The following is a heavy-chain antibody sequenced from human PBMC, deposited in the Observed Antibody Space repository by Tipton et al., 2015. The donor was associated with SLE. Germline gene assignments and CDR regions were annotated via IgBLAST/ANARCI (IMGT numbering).Heavy chain of an antibody. D-gene: IGHD2-15*01. Sequence: TLSLTCTVSGDSISSGSYSWTWIRQPAGKGLEWIGHIYTSGSTNYNPSLKSRVTISVDTSKNQFSLKLNSVTAADTAVYYRAIPTTQHCSGGGCYRHDAFDIWGQGTMVTVSS. V-gene: IGHV4-61*09. CDR2: IYTSGST. CDR1: GDSISSGSYS. CDR3: AIPTTQHCSGGGCYRHDAFDI. J-gene: IGHJ3*02.